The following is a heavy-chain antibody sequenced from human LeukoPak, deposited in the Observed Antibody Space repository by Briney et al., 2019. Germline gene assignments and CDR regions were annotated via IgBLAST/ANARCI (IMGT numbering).Heavy chain of an antibody. Sequence: PSETLSLTCTVSGGSISSYYWSWIRQPAGKGLGWIGRIYTSGSNNYNPSLESRVHMSVDTSKNQFSLKLSSVTAADTAVYCCARDFSFYYYYRDVWGKGTTVTVSS. CDR3: ARDFSFYYYYRDV. CDR2: IYTSGSN. CDR1: GGSISSYY. J-gene: IGHJ6*03. D-gene: IGHD2-2*01. V-gene: IGHV4-4*07.